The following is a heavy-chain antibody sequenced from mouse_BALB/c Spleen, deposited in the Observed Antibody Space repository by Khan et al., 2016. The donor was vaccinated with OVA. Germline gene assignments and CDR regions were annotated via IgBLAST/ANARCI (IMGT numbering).Heavy chain of an antibody. CDR2: INPTSGYT. J-gene: IGHJ2*01. CDR3: ARDRIDY. CDR1: GYTFSSYW. Sequence: QVQLKQSGAEQAKPGASVKMSCKTSGYTFSSYWMHWVKQRPGQGLEWIGYINPTSGYTEYNEKFKDKATLSADKSSSTAYTQLTSLSSEDSAVYYCARDRIDYWGQGTTLTVSS. V-gene: IGHV1-7*01.